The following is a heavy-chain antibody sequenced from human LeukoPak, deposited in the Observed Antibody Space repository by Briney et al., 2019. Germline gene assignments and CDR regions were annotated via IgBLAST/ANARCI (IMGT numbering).Heavy chain of an antibody. CDR1: SYSITSGYY. J-gene: IGHJ4*02. Sequence: SETLSLTCAVSSYSITSGYYWGWIRQPPGKGLEWIGSIYRGGSIYYNPSLKSRVTISVDTSKNQFSLELTSVTAADTAVYYCATPPYSLGVSGASLYYFDFGGQEPLVTVPS. V-gene: IGHV4-38-2*01. CDR3: ATPPYSLGVSGASLYYFDF. CDR2: IYRGGSI. D-gene: IGHD2-15*01.